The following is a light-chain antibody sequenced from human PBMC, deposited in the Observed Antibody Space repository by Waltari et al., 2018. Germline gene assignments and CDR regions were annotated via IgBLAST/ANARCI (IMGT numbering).Light chain of an antibody. J-gene: IGLJ2*01. CDR1: NY. CDR2: EVS. V-gene: IGLV2-14*01. Sequence: NYVAWYQQYPGKAPKLILFEVSRWPSGVSNRFPGSKSGNTASLTISGLQAEDEADYYCSSYTTTSAIIFGGGTTLTVL. CDR3: SSYTTTSAII.